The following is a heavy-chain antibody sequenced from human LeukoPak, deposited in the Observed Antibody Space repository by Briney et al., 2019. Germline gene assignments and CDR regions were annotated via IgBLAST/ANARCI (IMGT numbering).Heavy chain of an antibody. V-gene: IGHV4-59*01. CDR3: ARGVVVITHNWFDP. CDR1: GGSISSSY. CDR2: IYYSGST. D-gene: IGHD3-22*01. Sequence: PSETLSLTCTVSGGSISSSYWSWIRQPPGKGLEWIGSIYYSGSTYYNPSLKSRVTISVDTSKNQFSLKLSSVTAADTAVYYCARGVVVITHNWFDPWGQGTLVTVSS. J-gene: IGHJ5*02.